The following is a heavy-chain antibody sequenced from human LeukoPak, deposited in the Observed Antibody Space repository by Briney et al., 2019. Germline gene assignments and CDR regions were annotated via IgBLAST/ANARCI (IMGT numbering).Heavy chain of an antibody. CDR3: AREVRAFDY. D-gene: IGHD2-2*01. V-gene: IGHV7-4-1*02. CDR2: INTNTGNP. J-gene: IGHJ4*02. Sequence: ASVSVSCTASGYSFTSYAMNWVRQAPGQGLEWMGWINTNTGNPTYAQGFTGRFVFSLDTSVSTAYLQISSLKAEDTAVYYCAREVRAFDYWGQGTLVTLSS. CDR1: GYSFTSYA.